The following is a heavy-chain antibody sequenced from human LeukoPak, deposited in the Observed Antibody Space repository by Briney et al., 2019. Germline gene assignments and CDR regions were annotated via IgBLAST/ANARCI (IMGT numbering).Heavy chain of an antibody. V-gene: IGHV3-7*04. D-gene: IGHD3-10*01. Sequence: GSLRLSWAASGFTFSNYWISLVRQAPGKGPGWVANIEQDGSAKYYVVSVDGRFTVSRDNAENSLYLQMDYLRAEDTAVYYCARADYYGSILDYWGQGSLVTVSS. J-gene: IGHJ4*02. CDR2: IEQDGSAK. CDR1: GFTFSNYW. CDR3: ARADYYGSILDY.